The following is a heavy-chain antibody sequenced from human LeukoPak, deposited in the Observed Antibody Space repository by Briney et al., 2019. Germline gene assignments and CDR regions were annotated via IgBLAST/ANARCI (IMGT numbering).Heavy chain of an antibody. V-gene: IGHV4-59*01. CDR2: IYYSGST. D-gene: IGHD1-26*01. CDR3: AASGSYYHRLLDY. Sequence: KPSETLSLTCTVSGGSISSYYWSWIRQPPGKGLEWIGYIYYSGSTNYNPSLKSRVTISVDTSKNQFSLKLSSVTAADTAVYYCAASGSYYHRLLDYWGQGTLVTVSS. CDR1: GGSISSYY. J-gene: IGHJ4*02.